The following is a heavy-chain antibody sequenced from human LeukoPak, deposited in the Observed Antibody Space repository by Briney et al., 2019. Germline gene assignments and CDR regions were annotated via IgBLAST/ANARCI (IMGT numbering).Heavy chain of an antibody. CDR3: ASDLYSYGSYGDY. CDR1: GFTLSSYW. V-gene: IGHV3-7*01. CDR2: IKKDGSEK. J-gene: IGHJ4*02. Sequence: GGSLRLSCEASGFTLSSYWMSWVRQAPGKGLEWVARIKKDGSEKHYVDSVKGRFTISRDNAKNSVYLQMSALRAEDTAVYYCASDLYSYGSYGDYWGQGTLVTVSS. D-gene: IGHD5-18*01.